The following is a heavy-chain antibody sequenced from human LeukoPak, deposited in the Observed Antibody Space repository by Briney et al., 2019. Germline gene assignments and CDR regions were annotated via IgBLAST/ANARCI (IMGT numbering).Heavy chain of an antibody. J-gene: IGHJ2*01. CDR1: GFTFRDYY. CDR2: ISSSAGTI. V-gene: IGHV3-11*04. D-gene: IGHD4-17*01. CDR3: ATSVTRRRLDWFIDL. Sequence: GGSPRLSCAASGFTFRDYYMSWIRQAPGKGLEWISYISSSAGTIHYVDSVEGRFTISRDNAKNSLYLQMDSLRVEDTAVYYCATSVTRRRLDWFIDLWGRGTLVSDSS.